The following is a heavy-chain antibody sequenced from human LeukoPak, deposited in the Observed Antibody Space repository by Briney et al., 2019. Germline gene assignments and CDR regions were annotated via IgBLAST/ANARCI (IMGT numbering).Heavy chain of an antibody. V-gene: IGHV3-74*01. CDR1: GFTLSDYG. J-gene: IGHJ5*02. Sequence: GGSLRLSCAASGFTLSDYGMHWVRQAPGKGLVWVSHINHDGSIRNYADSVKGRFTISRDIAKNTLYLQMNSLGADDTALYYCVMDVFSLGESWVQGTLVTVSS. CDR2: INHDGSIR. CDR3: VMDVFSLGES. D-gene: IGHD4-17*01.